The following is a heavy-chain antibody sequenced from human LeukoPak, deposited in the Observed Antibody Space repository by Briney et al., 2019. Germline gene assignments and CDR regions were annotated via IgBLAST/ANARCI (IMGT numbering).Heavy chain of an antibody. J-gene: IGHJ3*02. CDR2: INPSGGST. V-gene: IGHV1-46*01. D-gene: IGHD6-6*01. Sequence: GASVKVSCKASGYTFTGYYMHWVRQAPGQGLEWMGWINPSGGSTNYAQKLQGRVTMTRDTSTSTVYMELSSLGSEDTAMYYCARAARPDRGAFDIWGQGTMVTVSS. CDR3: ARAARPDRGAFDI. CDR1: GYTFTGYY.